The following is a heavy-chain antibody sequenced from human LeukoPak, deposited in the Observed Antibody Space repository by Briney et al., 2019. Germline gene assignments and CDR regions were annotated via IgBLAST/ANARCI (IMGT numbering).Heavy chain of an antibody. Sequence: IPSETLSLTCAVYGGSFSGYYWSWIRQPPGKGLEWIGEINHSGSTNYNPSLKSRVTISVDTSKNQFSLKLSSVTAADTAVYYCARGRGQLAAFDIWGQGTMVTVSS. D-gene: IGHD2-2*01. J-gene: IGHJ3*02. CDR1: GGSFSGYY. CDR3: ARGRGQLAAFDI. V-gene: IGHV4-34*01. CDR2: INHSGST.